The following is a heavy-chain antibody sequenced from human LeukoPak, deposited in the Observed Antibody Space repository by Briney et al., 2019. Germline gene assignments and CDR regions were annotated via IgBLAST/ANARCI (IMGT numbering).Heavy chain of an antibody. D-gene: IGHD3-3*01. CDR1: GFTFSTSW. V-gene: IGHV3-7*01. CDR2: INQDGSEE. Sequence: PGGSLRLSCAASGFTFSTSWMTWVRQAPGKGLEWVANINQDGSEEKYADSVKGRFTIFRDNTRNSVYLQMNRLRVDDTAVYYCAREPGELEDPPNHWGQGTLVSVSS. J-gene: IGHJ4*02. CDR3: AREPGELEDPPNH.